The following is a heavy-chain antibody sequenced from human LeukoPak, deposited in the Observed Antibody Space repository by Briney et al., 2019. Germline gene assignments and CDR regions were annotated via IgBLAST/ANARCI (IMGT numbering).Heavy chain of an antibody. J-gene: IGHJ6*02. Sequence: GESLRLSCAASGFTLSDYWMHWVRQVPGEGLVWVSRIDPDGSTTNYADSVKGRFTTSRDNAKNTLYLQMNSLRAEDTALYYCTRVQAGRSGLMDVWGRGTTVTVSS. CDR1: GFTLSDYW. CDR3: TRVQAGRSGLMDV. D-gene: IGHD2-8*02. CDR2: IDPDGSTT. V-gene: IGHV3-74*01.